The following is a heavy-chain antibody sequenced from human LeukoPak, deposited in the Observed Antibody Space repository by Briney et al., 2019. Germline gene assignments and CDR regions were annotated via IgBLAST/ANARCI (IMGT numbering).Heavy chain of an antibody. CDR1: GYTFTRYD. V-gene: IGHV1-8*03. CDR2: MNPNRGDT. CDR3: ARGLWGDFWSGDYYYYYMDV. D-gene: IGHD3-3*01. Sequence: EASVKVSCKASGYTFTRYDINWARQATGQGLEWMGWMNPNRGDTGYAQKFQGRVTITRNTSISTAYMELSSLRSEDTAVYYCARGLWGDFWSGDYYYYYMDVWGKGTTVTVSS. J-gene: IGHJ6*03.